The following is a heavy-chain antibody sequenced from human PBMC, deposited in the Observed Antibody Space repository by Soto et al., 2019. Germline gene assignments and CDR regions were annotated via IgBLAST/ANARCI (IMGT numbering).Heavy chain of an antibody. CDR2: IWYDGSNK. Sequence: GGSLRLSCAASGFTFSSYGIHWVRQAPGKGLEWVAVIWYDGSNKYYADSVKGRFTISRDNSKNTLYLQMNSLRAEDTAVYYCARAYDSSGYYYGDFDYWGQGTLVTVSS. CDR3: ARAYDSSGYYYGDFDY. CDR1: GFTFSSYG. D-gene: IGHD3-22*01. V-gene: IGHV3-33*01. J-gene: IGHJ4*02.